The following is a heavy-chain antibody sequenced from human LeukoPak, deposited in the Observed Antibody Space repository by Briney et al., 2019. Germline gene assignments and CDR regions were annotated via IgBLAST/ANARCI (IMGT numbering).Heavy chain of an antibody. Sequence: PGGSLRLSCAASGFTFSTSDMGWVRQAPGKGLEWVSSISGSGGTTFYADSVKGRFIISRDNSKNTLYLQMNSLSPADTAVYYCAKFRARGAFDIWGQGTMVTVSS. J-gene: IGHJ3*02. CDR1: GFTFSTSD. V-gene: IGHV3-23*01. CDR3: AKFRARGAFDI. CDR2: ISGSGGTT.